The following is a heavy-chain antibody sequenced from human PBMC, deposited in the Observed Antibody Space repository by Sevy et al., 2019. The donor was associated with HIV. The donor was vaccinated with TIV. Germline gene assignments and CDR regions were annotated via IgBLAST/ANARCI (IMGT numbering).Heavy chain of an antibody. Sequence: GGSLRLSCAASGFTFSSYAMRWVRQAPGKGLEWVSAISGSGGSTYYADSVKGRFTISRDNSKNTLYLQMNSLRAEDTAVYYCAKGLYYDSSGGYGRWGQGTLVTVSS. CDR2: ISGSGGST. J-gene: IGHJ4*02. D-gene: IGHD3-22*01. CDR3: AKGLYYDSSGGYGR. CDR1: GFTFSSYA. V-gene: IGHV3-23*01.